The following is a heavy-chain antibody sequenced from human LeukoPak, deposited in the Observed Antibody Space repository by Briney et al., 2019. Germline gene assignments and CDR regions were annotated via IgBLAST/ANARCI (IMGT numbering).Heavy chain of an antibody. J-gene: IGHJ3*01. CDR1: GVTFTDAW. CDR2: IKNKGDGATT. D-gene: IGHD1-26*01. V-gene: IGHV3-15*05. CDR3: ARGGSPPEALGDAFDL. Sequence: PGGSLRLSCAAPGVTFTDAWMSWVRQAPGKGLEWVGRIKNKGDGATTDYAAPVKGRFTMSRDNAKNTLYLQMNSLRVEDTAVYFCARGGSPPEALGDAFDLWGQGTMVTVSS.